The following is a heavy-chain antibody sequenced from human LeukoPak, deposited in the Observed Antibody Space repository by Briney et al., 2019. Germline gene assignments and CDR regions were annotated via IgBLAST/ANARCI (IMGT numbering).Heavy chain of an antibody. CDR1: GFIFSSFA. CDR2: IDGDGGNT. J-gene: IGHJ4*02. V-gene: IGHV3-23*01. Sequence: GGSLRLACAVSGFIFSSFAMSLVRQAPGKGLEWVSGIDGDGGNTWNADSVKGRFTISRDNSKNTLYLQMNSLRVEDTAVYYCAQDYGRDGEGTMFDYWGQGILVTVSS. D-gene: IGHD3-10*01. CDR3: AQDYGRDGEGTMFDY.